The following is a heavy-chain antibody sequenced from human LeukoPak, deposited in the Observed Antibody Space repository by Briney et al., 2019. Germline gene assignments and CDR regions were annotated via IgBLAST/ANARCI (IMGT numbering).Heavy chain of an antibody. CDR3: ARAGVLWFGELLRNWFDP. J-gene: IGHJ5*02. CDR1: GYTFTSYG. V-gene: IGHV1-18*01. CDR2: ISAYNGNT. D-gene: IGHD3-10*01. Sequence: GASVKVSCKASGYTFTSYGISWVRQAPGQGLEWMGWISAYNGNTDYAQKLQGRVTMTTDTSTSTAYMELRSLRSDDTAVYYCARAGVLWFGELLRNWFDPWGQGTLVTVSS.